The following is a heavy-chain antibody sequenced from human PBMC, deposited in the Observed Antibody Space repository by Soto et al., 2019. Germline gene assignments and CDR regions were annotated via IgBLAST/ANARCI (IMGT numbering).Heavy chain of an antibody. CDR1: GITFSSYA. Sequence: QVQLVQSGAEVKKPGASVKVSCKASGITFSSYAMHWVRQAPGQRLEWMGWNNAGNGDTRYSQIFQGRVTLTRDTSASTVYLDLSSLRSEDTAIYYCARAISGYVTWGQGTLVTVSS. CDR3: ARAISGYVT. J-gene: IGHJ5*02. V-gene: IGHV1-3*01. D-gene: IGHD5-12*01. CDR2: NNAGNGDT.